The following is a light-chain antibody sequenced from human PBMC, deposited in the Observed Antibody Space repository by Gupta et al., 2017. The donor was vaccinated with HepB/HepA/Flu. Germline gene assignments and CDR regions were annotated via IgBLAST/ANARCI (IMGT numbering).Light chain of an antibody. CDR2: AAS. CDR3: QQSYSTILT. J-gene: IGKJ4*01. V-gene: IGKV1-39*01. Sequence: DIQITQSPSSLSASVGDRVTITCRASQSISSYLNWYQQKPGKAPKRLIYAASSLQSGVPSRFSGSGSGTDFTLTISSLQPEDFATYYCQQSYSTILTFGGGTKVEIK. CDR1: QSISSY.